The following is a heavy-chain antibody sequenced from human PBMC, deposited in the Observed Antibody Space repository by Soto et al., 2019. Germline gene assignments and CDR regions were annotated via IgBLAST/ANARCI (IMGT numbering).Heavy chain of an antibody. CDR1: GFTFSSYA. CDR3: ARGTGGGVVVPAATTDFDY. CDR2: ISYDGSNK. D-gene: IGHD2-2*01. Sequence: QVQLVESGGGVVQPGRSLRLSCAASGFTFSSYAMHWVRQAPGKGLEWVAVISYDGSNKYYADSVKGRFTISRDNSKNTLYLQMNSLRAEDTAVYYCARGTGGGVVVPAATTDFDYWGQGTLVTVSS. V-gene: IGHV3-30-3*01. J-gene: IGHJ4*02.